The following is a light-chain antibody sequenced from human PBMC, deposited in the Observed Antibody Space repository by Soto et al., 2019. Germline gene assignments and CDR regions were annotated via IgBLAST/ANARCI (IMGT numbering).Light chain of an antibody. V-gene: IGKV3-15*01. CDR1: QSISSSN. Sequence: EIVLSQSPATLSVSPGESATLSCRASQSISSSNLAWYQQNPGQAPRLRMYGASNRATGVPARFSGSGSGTEFTLTISSLQSEDFAVYYCQQYDYWPMTFGQGTKVDIK. CDR3: QQYDYWPMT. CDR2: GAS. J-gene: IGKJ1*01.